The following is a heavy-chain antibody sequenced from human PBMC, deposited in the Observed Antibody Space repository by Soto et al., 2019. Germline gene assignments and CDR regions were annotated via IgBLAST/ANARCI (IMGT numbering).Heavy chain of an antibody. CDR2: IYPCDSDT. CDR3: ACQNIVATISYGTDV. D-gene: IGHD5-12*01. J-gene: IGHJ6*02. Sequence: GESLKISCKGSGYSFTSYWNGWGRQMPGKGLEWMGIIYPCDSDTRYSPSFQGQVTISADKSISTAYLQWSSLKASDTAMYYCACQNIVATISYGTDVWGQGTTVTVSS. CDR1: GYSFTSYW. V-gene: IGHV5-51*01.